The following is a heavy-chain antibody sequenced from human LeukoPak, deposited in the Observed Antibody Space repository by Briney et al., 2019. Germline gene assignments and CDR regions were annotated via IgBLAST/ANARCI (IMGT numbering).Heavy chain of an antibody. CDR3: ARDRVVVTANSFDY. Sequence: ASVKVSCKASGYTFTSYDINWVRQAPGQGLEWMGWISAYNGNTNYAQKLQGRVTMTTDTSTSTAYMELRSLRSDDTAVYYCARDRVVVTANSFDYWGQGTLVTVSS. D-gene: IGHD2-21*02. J-gene: IGHJ4*02. CDR2: ISAYNGNT. V-gene: IGHV1-18*01. CDR1: GYTFTSYD.